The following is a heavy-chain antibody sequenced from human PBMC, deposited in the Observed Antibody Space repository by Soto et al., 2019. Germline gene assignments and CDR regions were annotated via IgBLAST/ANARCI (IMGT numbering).Heavy chain of an antibody. D-gene: IGHD3-16*01. Sequence: GASVKISCKVSGYTLTELSIHWVRQAPGKGLEWMGGFDPEDGETIYAQKFQGRVTMTEDTSTDTAYMELSSLRSEDTAVYYCATESVWEPTDAFDIWGQGTMVTVSS. CDR3: ATESVWEPTDAFDI. CDR2: FDPEDGET. V-gene: IGHV1-24*01. J-gene: IGHJ3*02. CDR1: GYTLTELS.